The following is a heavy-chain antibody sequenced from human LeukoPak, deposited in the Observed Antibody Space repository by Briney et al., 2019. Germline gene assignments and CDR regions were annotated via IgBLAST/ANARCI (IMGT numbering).Heavy chain of an antibody. J-gene: IGHJ4*02. V-gene: IGHV4-59*01. D-gene: IGHD3-3*01. Sequence: SGTLSLTCTVSGGSISSYYWSWIRQPPGNGLEWIGYIYYSGSTNYNPSLKSRVTISVDTSKNQFSLKLSSVTAADTAVYYCARSITIFGVVTYFDYWGQGTLVTVSS. CDR1: GGSISSYY. CDR2: IYYSGST. CDR3: ARSITIFGVVTYFDY.